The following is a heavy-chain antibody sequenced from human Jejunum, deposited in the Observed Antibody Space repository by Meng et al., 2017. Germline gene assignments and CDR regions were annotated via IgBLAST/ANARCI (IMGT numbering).Heavy chain of an antibody. Sequence: SETLSPTCAVSGYSTSSGYYWGWIRQPPGKGLEWIGSIHNSGNSNYNPSLMSRVTISVDTSKNHVSLYLSSVTAADTAVYYCTRSPTLSTVADNFYFDYWGQGTLVTVSS. CDR2: IHNSGNS. D-gene: IGHD4-23*01. J-gene: IGHJ4*02. CDR1: GYSTSSGYY. CDR3: TRSPTLSTVADNFYFDY. V-gene: IGHV4-38-2*01.